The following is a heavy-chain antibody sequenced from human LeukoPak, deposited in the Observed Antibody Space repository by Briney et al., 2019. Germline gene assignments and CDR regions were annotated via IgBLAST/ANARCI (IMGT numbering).Heavy chain of an antibody. CDR1: GGTFSSYA. V-gene: IGHV1-69*05. Sequence: SSVKVSCKASGGTFSSYAISWVRQAPGQGLEWMRGIIPIFGTANYAQKFQGRVTITTDESTSTAYMELSSLRSEDTAVYYCARDREYCSSTSCYFLGWFDPRGQGTLVTVSS. CDR2: IIPIFGTA. CDR3: ARDREYCSSTSCYFLGWFDP. J-gene: IGHJ5*02. D-gene: IGHD2-2*01.